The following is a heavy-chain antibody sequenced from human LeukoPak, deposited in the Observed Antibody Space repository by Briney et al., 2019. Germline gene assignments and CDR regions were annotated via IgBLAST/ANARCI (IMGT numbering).Heavy chain of an antibody. J-gene: IGHJ5*02. D-gene: IGHD2-8*01. Sequence: ASVKVSCKASGYTFTGYYMHWVRQAPGQGLEWMGWINPNSGGTNYAQKFQGRVTMTRNTSISTAYMELSSLRSEDTAVYYCARGVSRNWFDPWGQGTLVTVSS. CDR2: INPNSGGT. CDR3: ARGVSRNWFDP. V-gene: IGHV1-2*02. CDR1: GYTFTGYY.